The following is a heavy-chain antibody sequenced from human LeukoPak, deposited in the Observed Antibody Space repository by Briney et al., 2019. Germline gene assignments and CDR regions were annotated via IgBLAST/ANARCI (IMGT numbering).Heavy chain of an antibody. CDR2: IYYSGTT. CDR3: ATARGGYSISWVFDI. D-gene: IGHD6-13*01. J-gene: IGHJ3*02. Sequence: TSETLSLTCTVSGGSMSSYYWSWIRQPPGKGLEWIGYIYYSGTTNYNPSLKSRVTISVDTSKNQFSLELTFVTAADTAIYYCATARGGYSISWVFDIWGQGTMVTVSS. V-gene: IGHV4-59*01. CDR1: GGSMSSYY.